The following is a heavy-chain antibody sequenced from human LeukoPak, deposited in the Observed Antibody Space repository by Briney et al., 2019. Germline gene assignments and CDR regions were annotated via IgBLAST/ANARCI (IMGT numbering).Heavy chain of an antibody. D-gene: IGHD2-2*01. CDR1: GFTFSSYD. CDR2: ISTAGDP. V-gene: IGHV3-13*05. J-gene: IGHJ3*02. CDR3: AGQARPGSAEGAFDR. Sequence: GGSLRLSCTASGFTFSSYDMHWVRQDKGKGLEWVSAISTAGDPYYLGSVKGRFTISRENAKNSFYLQMNSLRAGDTAVYYCAGQARPGSAEGAFDRWGQRTMVTVSS.